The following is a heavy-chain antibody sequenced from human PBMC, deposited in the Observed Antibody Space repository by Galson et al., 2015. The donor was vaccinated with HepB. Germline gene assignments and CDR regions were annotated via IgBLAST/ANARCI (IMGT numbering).Heavy chain of an antibody. D-gene: IGHD6-13*01. CDR1: GFTFSSYS. CDR2: ISSSSSYI. V-gene: IGHV3-21*01. J-gene: IGHJ6*02. CDR3: VAAAGTHYYYYGMDV. Sequence: SLRLSCAASGFTFSSYSMNWVRQAPGKGLEWVSSISSSSSYIYYADSVKGRFTISRDNAKNSLYLQMNSLRAEDTAVYYCVAAAGTHYYYYGMDVWGQGTTVTVSS.